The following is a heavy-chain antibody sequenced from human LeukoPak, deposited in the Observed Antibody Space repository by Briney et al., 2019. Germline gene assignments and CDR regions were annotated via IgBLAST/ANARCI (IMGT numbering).Heavy chain of an antibody. CDR1: GYTFTSYY. V-gene: IGHV1-46*01. D-gene: IGHD3-10*01. CDR3: ARDLRFDYYDSGSYWFDP. CDR2: INPSGGST. J-gene: IGHJ5*02. Sequence: ASVKVSCKASGYTFTSYYMHWVRQAPGQGLEWMGIINPSGGSTSYAQRFQGRVTMTRDTSTSTVYMELSSLRSEDTAVYYCARDLRFDYYDSGSYWFDPWGQGTLVTVSS.